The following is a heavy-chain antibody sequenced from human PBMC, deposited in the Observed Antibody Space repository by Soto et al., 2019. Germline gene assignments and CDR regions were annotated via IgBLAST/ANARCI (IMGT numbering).Heavy chain of an antibody. CDR1: GYTFTNYA. Sequence: GASMKVSCKASGYTFTNYAMHWVRQAPGQRLDWMGWINAGNGNTKYAQKFQGRVMITRDTSASTVYMELSSLRSEDTAVYYCASSRYETTTTWLVAFDYWGQGSLVTVSS. J-gene: IGHJ4*02. V-gene: IGHV1-3*01. CDR3: ASSRYETTTTWLVAFDY. CDR2: INAGNGNT. D-gene: IGHD1-26*01.